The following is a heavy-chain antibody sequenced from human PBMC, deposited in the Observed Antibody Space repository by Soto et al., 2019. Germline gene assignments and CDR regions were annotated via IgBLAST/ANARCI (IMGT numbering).Heavy chain of an antibody. D-gene: IGHD4-17*01. J-gene: IGHJ4*02. Sequence: PGGSLRLSCAASGFTFSSYAMHWVRQAPGKGLEWVAVISYDGSNKYYADSVKGRFTISRDNSKNTLYLQMNSLRAEDTAVYYCARVYGDYASDYWGQGTLVTVSS. CDR2: ISYDGSNK. CDR1: GFTFSSYA. V-gene: IGHV3-30-3*01. CDR3: ARVYGDYASDY.